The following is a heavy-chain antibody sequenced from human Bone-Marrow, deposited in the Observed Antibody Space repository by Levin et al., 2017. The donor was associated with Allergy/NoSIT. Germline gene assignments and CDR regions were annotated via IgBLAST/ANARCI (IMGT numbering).Heavy chain of an antibody. V-gene: IGHV7-4-1*01. D-gene: IGHD5-24*01. CDR3: ATRATIQEFDY. CDR1: GYTFTSYA. CDR2: INTNTGNP. Sequence: ASVKVSCKASGYTFTSYAMNWVRQAPGQGLEWMGWINTNTGNPTYAQGFTGRFVFSLDTSVSTAYLQICSLKAEDTAVYYCATRATIQEFDYWGQGTLVTVSS. J-gene: IGHJ4*02.